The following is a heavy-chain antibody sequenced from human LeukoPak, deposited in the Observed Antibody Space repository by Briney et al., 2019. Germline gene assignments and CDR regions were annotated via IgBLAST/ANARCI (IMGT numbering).Heavy chain of an antibody. D-gene: IGHD2-15*01. CDR3: ARGAPGRYCSGGSCYFDY. V-gene: IGHV4-34*01. CDR1: GGSFSGYY. CDR2: IIHSGST. Sequence: SETLSLTCAVYGGSFSGYYWSWIRQPPGKGLEWIGEIIHSGSTNYNPSLKSRVTISVDTSKNQFSLKLSSVTAADTAVYYCARGAPGRYCSGGSCYFDYWGQGTLVTVSS. J-gene: IGHJ4*02.